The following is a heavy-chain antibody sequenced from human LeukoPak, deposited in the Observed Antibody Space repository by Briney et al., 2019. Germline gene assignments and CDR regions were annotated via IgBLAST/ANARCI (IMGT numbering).Heavy chain of an antibody. J-gene: IGHJ5*02. CDR3: ARLVYYGSGSYYWFDP. CDR1: GGSFSGYY. Sequence: SETVSLTCAVYGGSFSGYYWSWIRQPPGRGLEWIGEINHSGSTNYNPSLKSRVTISVDTSKNQFSLKLSSVTAADTAVYYCARLVYYGSGSYYWFDPWGQGTLVTVSS. D-gene: IGHD3-10*01. V-gene: IGHV4-34*01. CDR2: INHSGST.